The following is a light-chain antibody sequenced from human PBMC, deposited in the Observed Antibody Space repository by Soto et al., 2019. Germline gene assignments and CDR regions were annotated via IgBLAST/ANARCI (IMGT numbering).Light chain of an antibody. V-gene: IGLV2-11*01. CDR1: SSDVGGYNH. CDR2: GVT. J-gene: IGLJ1*01. CDR3: CSYVGSYSYV. Sequence: QSALTQPRSVSGSPGQSVTISCTGTSSDVGGYNHVSWYQQHPGKAPKLLIYGVTKRPSGVPDRFSGSKSGNTASLTISGLQTEDEADYYCCSYVGSYSYVFGTGTKVTVL.